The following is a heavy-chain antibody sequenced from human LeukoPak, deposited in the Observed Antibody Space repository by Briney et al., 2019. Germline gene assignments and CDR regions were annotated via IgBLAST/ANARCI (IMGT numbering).Heavy chain of an antibody. D-gene: IGHD3-22*01. Sequence: PGGSLRLSYAASELTFNTFAVRWVRQAPRKGLEWVSTISGSGDNTYYTDSVKGRFTISRDNSKNTLSLHMNILRADDTAVYDCAKDLLQAFFIVSLVYYPDAFGMWGQGTMVTVSP. CDR3: AKDLLQAFFIVSLVYYPDAFGM. J-gene: IGHJ3*02. CDR2: ISGSGDNT. V-gene: IGHV3-23*01. CDR1: ELTFNTFA.